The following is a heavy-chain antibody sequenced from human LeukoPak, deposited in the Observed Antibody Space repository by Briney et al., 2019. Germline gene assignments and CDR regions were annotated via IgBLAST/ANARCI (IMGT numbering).Heavy chain of an antibody. CDR3: ARDMGTYYYGSGSNSPDY. J-gene: IGHJ4*02. CDR2: ISSSGLTI. CDR1: GFTFSDYY. Sequence: PGGSLRLSCAASGFTFSDYYMNWIRQAPGEGLEWLSYISSSGLTIYYADSVKGRFTISRDSAKNSLYLQMNSLRAEDTAVYYCARDMGTYYYGSGSNSPDYWGQGTLVTVSS. V-gene: IGHV3-11*01. D-gene: IGHD3-10*01.